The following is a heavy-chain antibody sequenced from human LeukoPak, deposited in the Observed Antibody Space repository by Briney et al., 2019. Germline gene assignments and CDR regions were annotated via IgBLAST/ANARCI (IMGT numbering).Heavy chain of an antibody. Sequence: SETLSLTCTVSGGSISSSSYYWGWIRQPPGKGLEWIGSIYYSGSTYYNPSLKSRVTISVDTSKNQFSLKLSSVTAADTAVYYCARTPRGGYFDYWGQGTLVTVSS. D-gene: IGHD3-10*01. CDR2: IYYSGST. CDR1: GGSISSSSYY. V-gene: IGHV4-39*07. J-gene: IGHJ4*02. CDR3: ARTPRGGYFDY.